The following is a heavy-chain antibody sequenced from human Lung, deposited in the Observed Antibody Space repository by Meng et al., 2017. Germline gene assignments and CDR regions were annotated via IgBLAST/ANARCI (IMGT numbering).Heavy chain of an antibody. V-gene: IGHV3-66*02. CDR2: IQSGGRT. CDR1: GFTVSDTY. CDR3: ARGVGSGLYFYYFDY. J-gene: IGHJ4*02. D-gene: IGHD6-19*01. Sequence: DVEVRESGGGLVQPRGSLRLSCAVSGFTVSDTYMTWVRQAPGKGLEWVSLIQSGGRTYYADSVRGRFTISRDSSKNTLSLQMNSVRADDTAVYFCARGVGSGLYFYYFDYWGQGTVVTVSS.